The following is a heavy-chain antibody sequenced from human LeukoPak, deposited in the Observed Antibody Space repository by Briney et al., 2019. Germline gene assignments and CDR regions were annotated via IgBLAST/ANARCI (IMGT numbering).Heavy chain of an antibody. J-gene: IGHJ5*02. D-gene: IGHD4-17*01. Sequence: GGSLRLSCAASGFTFSSYAMHWVRQAPGEGLEWVAIISYDGSNKYYADSVKGRFTISRDNPKNTLYLQMNSLRAEDTAVYYCAREGTTVTVNWFDPWGQGTLVTVSS. V-gene: IGHV3-30*04. CDR3: AREGTTVTVNWFDP. CDR1: GFTFSSYA. CDR2: ISYDGSNK.